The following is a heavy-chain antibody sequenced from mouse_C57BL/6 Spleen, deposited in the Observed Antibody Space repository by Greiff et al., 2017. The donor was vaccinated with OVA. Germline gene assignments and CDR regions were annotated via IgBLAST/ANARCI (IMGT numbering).Heavy chain of an antibody. V-gene: IGHV1-72*01. J-gene: IGHJ3*01. CDR3: ATSLYYGSPWFAH. CDR2: IDPNCGGT. D-gene: IGHD1-1*01. Sequence: QDQLQQPGAELVKPGASVQLSCKASGYTFTSYWMHGVKQRPGRGLVWIGRIDPNCGGTKYIEKLKSKAALTVDKRSGADYVQLSSLTSEDSAVYYCATSLYYGSPWFAHWQQETLVTVSA. CDR1: GYTFTSYW.